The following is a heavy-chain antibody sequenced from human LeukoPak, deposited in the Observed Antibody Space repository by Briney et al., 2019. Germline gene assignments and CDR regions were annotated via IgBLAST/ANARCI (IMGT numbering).Heavy chain of an antibody. CDR1: GGSISSYY. D-gene: IGHD1-14*01. CDR2: IYISGST. J-gene: IGHJ3*02. Sequence: SETLSLTCTVSGGSISSYYWSWIRQPPGKGLEWIGYIYISGSTNYNPSLKSRVTISVDTSKNQFSLKLSSVTAADTAVYYCARLYGTAFDIWGQGTMVTVSS. V-gene: IGHV4-4*09. CDR3: ARLYGTAFDI.